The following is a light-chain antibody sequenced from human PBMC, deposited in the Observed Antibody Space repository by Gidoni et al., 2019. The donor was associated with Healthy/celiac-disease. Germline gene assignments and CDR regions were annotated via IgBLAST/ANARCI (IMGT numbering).Light chain of an antibody. Sequence: QSVLTQPPSASGTPGQRVTISCSGSNSNIGSNTVNWYQQRPGTAPKLLMSTNNQRPSGVPDRFSGSKSGTSASLAISGLQSEDEADYYCATWDDSLSGWVFGGGTKLTVL. V-gene: IGLV1-44*01. J-gene: IGLJ3*02. CDR3: ATWDDSLSGWV. CDR1: NSNIGSNT. CDR2: TNN.